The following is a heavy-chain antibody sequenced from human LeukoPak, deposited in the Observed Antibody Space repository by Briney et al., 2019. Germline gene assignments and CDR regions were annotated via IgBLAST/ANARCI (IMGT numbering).Heavy chain of an antibody. CDR3: AKVRVYIAMLDAFDI. CDR2: IRIDGRSK. D-gene: IGHD3-10*02. V-gene: IGHV3-30*02. J-gene: IGHJ3*02. CDR1: GLRFSNYG. Sequence: GGPLRLSCAASGLRFSNYGMHWLPQAPGKALVWVAFIRIDGRSKFFAHSVKGRFIISRDNFQNTLILKKHNQKDEDTSVLYGAKVRVYIAMLDAFDIWGQGTRVVVSS.